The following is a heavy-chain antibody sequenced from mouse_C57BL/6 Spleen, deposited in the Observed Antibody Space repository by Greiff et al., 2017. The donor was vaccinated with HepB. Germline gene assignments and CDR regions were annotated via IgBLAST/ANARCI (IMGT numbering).Heavy chain of an antibody. J-gene: IGHJ1*03. CDR2: INPSNGGT. CDR3: ARRGPYYYGSHWYFDV. CDR1: GYTFTSYW. Sequence: QVQLQQPGPELVKPGASVKLSCKASGYTFTSYWMHWVKQRPGQGLEWIGNINPSNGGTNYNEKFKSKATLTVDKSSSTAYMQLSSLTSEDSAVYYCARRGPYYYGSHWYFDVWGTGTTVTVSS. V-gene: IGHV1-53*01. D-gene: IGHD1-1*01.